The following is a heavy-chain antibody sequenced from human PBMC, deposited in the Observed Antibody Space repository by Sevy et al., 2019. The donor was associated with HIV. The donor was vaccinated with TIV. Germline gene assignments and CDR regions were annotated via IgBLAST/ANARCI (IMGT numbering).Heavy chain of an antibody. CDR2: ISAYNGNT. CDR1: GYTFTSYG. J-gene: IGHJ4*02. D-gene: IGHD3-22*01. Sequence: ASVKVSCKASGYTFTSYGISWVRQAPGQGLEWMGWISAYNGNTNYAQKLQGRVTMTTDKSTSTAYMELRSLRSDDTAVYYCARDPSQFFYYDSSGYYLAYWGQGTLVTVSS. V-gene: IGHV1-18*01. CDR3: ARDPSQFFYYDSSGYYLAY.